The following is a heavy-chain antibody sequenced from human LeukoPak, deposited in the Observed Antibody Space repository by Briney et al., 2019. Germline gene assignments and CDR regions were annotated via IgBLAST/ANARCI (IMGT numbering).Heavy chain of an antibody. CDR3: AGVGNGGYGGFDY. CDR1: SGSISSDDYY. V-gene: IGHV4-30-4*01. D-gene: IGHD5-12*01. Sequence: PSETLSLTCTVSSGSISSDDYYWSWIRQPPGKGLEWIGYISSSGTTYYNPSLRSRITISVDSSKSQFSLNLSSVTASDTAVYYCAGVGNGGYGGFDYWGQGTLVTVSS. CDR2: ISSSGTT. J-gene: IGHJ4*02.